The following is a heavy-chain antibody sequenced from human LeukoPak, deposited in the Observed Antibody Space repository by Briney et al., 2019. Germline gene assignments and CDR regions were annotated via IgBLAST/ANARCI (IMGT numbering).Heavy chain of an antibody. CDR2: IYTGCST. D-gene: IGHD2-2*01. J-gene: IGHJ6*02. Sequence: WGSLRLSCAVSGFTVSSNYMSWVRKAPGPGLEWVSVIYTGCSTYYADYVTGRFTISRANSKNTLYLEMNNQRAEDTAVFYCARDRGDCPSTSCPLGGMDVWVQGTTVTVSS. V-gene: IGHV3-66*01. CDR1: GFTVSSNY. CDR3: ARDRGDCPSTSCPLGGMDV.